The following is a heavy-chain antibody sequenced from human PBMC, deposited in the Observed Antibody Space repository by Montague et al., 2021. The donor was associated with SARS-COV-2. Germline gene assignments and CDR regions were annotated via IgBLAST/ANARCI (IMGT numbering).Heavy chain of an antibody. V-gene: IGHV4-59*01. J-gene: IGHJ4*02. CDR2: IYHSGST. D-gene: IGHD5-24*01. CDR1: GRSISSYY. Sequence: SETLSLTCTVSGRSISSYYWSWIRQPPGKGLEWIGEIYHSGSTNYNPSLKSRVTISVDTSKNQFSLKLSSVTAADTAVYYCASGVKMAPDYWGQGTLVTVSS. CDR3: ASGVKMAPDY.